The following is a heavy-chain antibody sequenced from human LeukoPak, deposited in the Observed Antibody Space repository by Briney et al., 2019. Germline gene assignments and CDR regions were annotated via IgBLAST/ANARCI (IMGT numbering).Heavy chain of an antibody. J-gene: IGHJ5*02. CDR2: IIPIFGTA. Sequence: ASVKVSCKASGGTFSSYAISWVRQAPGQGLEWRGGIIPIFGTANYAQKFQGRVTITTDESTSTAYMELSSLRSEDTAVYYCARDRYGDLGGWFDPWGQGTLVTVSS. CDR1: GGTFSSYA. D-gene: IGHD4-17*01. V-gene: IGHV1-69*05. CDR3: ARDRYGDLGGWFDP.